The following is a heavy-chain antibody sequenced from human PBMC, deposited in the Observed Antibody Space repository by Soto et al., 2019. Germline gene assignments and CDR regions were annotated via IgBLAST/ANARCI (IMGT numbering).Heavy chain of an antibody. CDR3: AREKMVGANPFDY. J-gene: IGHJ4*02. CDR2: INPNSGGT. Sequence: QVQMVQSGAEMKKPGASVRVSCKTSEYTLTAYYIHWVRQAPGQGLEWMGWINPNSGGTDHGQKFQGRVTMTRDTSIGTAHMELRSLRSDDTAVYYCAREKMVGANPFDYWGQGTLVTVSS. V-gene: IGHV1-2*02. CDR1: EYTLTAYY. D-gene: IGHD1-26*01.